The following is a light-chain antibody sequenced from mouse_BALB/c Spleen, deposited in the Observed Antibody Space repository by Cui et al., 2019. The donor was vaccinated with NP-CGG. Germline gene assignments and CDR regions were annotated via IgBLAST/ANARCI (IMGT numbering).Light chain of an antibody. J-gene: IGLJ1*01. CDR1: TGAVTTSNY. CDR3: ALWYSNHWV. Sequence: HAVLTQESALTTSPGETVTLTCRSNTGAVTTSNYANWVQEKPDHLFTGLIGGTRNRAPGVPARFSGYLIGDKAVLTITGAQTEDEAIYFCALWYSNHWVFGGGTKLTVL. V-gene: IGLV1*01. CDR2: GTR.